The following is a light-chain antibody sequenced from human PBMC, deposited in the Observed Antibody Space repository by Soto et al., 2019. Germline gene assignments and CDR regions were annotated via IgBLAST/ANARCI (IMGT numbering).Light chain of an antibody. V-gene: IGKV3D-15*01. CDR3: HQRNT. Sequence: IVMTQSPATLSVSPGETAPLSCRASQSLTSYLAWYQQKPDQAPRLLIYGISTRATGVPPRFSGSRSGTDFTLTIRSVEPEDFAVFYFHQRNTFGQGTRLEIK. CDR1: QSLTSY. CDR2: GIS. J-gene: IGKJ5*01.